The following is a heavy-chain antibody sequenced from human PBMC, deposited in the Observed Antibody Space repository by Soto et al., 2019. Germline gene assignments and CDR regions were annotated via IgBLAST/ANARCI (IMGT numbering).Heavy chain of an antibody. J-gene: IGHJ6*01. D-gene: IGHD6-13*01. Sequence: GESLKSSCKGSGYRFTSYWMGWVRPLHGKGLEWMGIIYPGDSDTRYSPSFQGQVTISADKSISTAYLQWSSLKASDTAMYYCARRGSSWYLHGMDVWGQGTTVTVSS. CDR2: IYPGDSDT. V-gene: IGHV5-51*01. CDR1: GYRFTSYW. CDR3: ARRGSSWYLHGMDV.